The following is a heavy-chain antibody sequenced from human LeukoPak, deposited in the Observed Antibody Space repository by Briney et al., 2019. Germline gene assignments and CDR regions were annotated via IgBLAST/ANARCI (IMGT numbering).Heavy chain of an antibody. CDR2: IYPGDSDT. D-gene: IGHD3-10*01. CDR3: ARSYYYGSGSYPVDY. J-gene: IGHJ4*02. V-gene: IGHV5-51*01. Sequence: GESLKISCKGSGYSFTSYWIGWVRQMLGKGLEWMGIIYPGDSDTRYSPSFQGQVTISADKSISTAYLQWSSLKASDTAMYYCARSYYYGSGSYPVDYWGQGTLVTVSS. CDR1: GYSFTSYW.